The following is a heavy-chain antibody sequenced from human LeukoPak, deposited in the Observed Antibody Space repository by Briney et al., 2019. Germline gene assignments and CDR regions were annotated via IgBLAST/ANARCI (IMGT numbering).Heavy chain of an antibody. D-gene: IGHD3-9*01. Sequence: GGSLRLSCAASGFTFSTYSMNWVRQAPGKGLEWVSAISGSGGSTYYGDSVKGRFTISRDNSKNTLYLQMNSLRAEDTAVYYCAKSGYYDILTGYYRAHYYYYYMDVWGKGTTVTISS. CDR3: AKSGYYDILTGYYRAHYYYYYMDV. CDR1: GFTFSTYS. CDR2: ISGSGGST. V-gene: IGHV3-23*01. J-gene: IGHJ6*03.